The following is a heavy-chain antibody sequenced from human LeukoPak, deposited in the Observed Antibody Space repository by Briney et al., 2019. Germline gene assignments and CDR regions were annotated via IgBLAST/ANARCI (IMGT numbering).Heavy chain of an antibody. CDR2: ISAYNGNT. Sequence: ASVKVSCKASGYTLSSNGISWVRQAPGQGLEWMGWISAYNGNTNYAQNLQGRVTMTTDTSMNTAYMELRSLTSADTAVYYCAINYGDANWEYAFDVWGQGTMVTVSS. D-gene: IGHD4-17*01. J-gene: IGHJ3*01. V-gene: IGHV1-18*01. CDR1: GYTLSSNG. CDR3: AINYGDANWEYAFDV.